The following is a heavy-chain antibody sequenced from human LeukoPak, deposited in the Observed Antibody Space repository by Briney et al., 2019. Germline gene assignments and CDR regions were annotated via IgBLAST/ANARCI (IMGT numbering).Heavy chain of an antibody. V-gene: IGHV4-59*01. CDR3: ARSREGPARGPDAFDI. Sequence: SETLSLTCTVSGGSISSYYWSWIRQPPGKGLEWIGYTYYSGSTNYNPSLKSRVTISVDTSKNQFSLKLSSVTAAGTAVYYCARSREGPARGPDAFDIWGQGTMVTVSS. CDR1: GGSISSYY. J-gene: IGHJ3*02. CDR2: TYYSGST. D-gene: IGHD1-26*01.